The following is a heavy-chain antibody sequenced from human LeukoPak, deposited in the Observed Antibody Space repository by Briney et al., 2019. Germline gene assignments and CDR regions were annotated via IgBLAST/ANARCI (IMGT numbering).Heavy chain of an antibody. CDR3: ARVGLRYLGVNWFDP. V-gene: IGHV4-59*12. CDR1: GDSISSYY. D-gene: IGHD3-9*01. Sequence: SETLSLTCTVSGDSISSYYWSWIRQPPGKGLEWIGYIYYSGSTNYNPSLKSRVTISVDKSKNQFSLKLSSVTAADTAVYYCARVGLRYLGVNWFDPWGQGTLVTVSS. CDR2: IYYSGST. J-gene: IGHJ5*02.